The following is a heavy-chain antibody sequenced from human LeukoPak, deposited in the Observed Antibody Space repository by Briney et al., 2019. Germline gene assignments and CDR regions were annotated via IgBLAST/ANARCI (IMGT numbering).Heavy chain of an antibody. J-gene: IGHJ4*02. Sequence: GGSLRLSCAASGFTFSSYWMSWVRQAPGKGLEWVANIKQDGSEKYYADSVKGRFTISRDNSKNTLYLQMNSLRAEDTAVYYCAKEGYSTLDYWGQGTLVTVSS. D-gene: IGHD5-12*01. CDR2: IKQDGSEK. CDR1: GFTFSSYW. CDR3: AKEGYSTLDY. V-gene: IGHV3-7*01.